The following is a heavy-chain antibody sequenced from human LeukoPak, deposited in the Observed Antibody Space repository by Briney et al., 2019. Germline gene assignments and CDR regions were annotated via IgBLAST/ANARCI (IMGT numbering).Heavy chain of an antibody. CDR3: ARDYGDYEGNWFDP. V-gene: IGHV4-30-4*01. CDR2: IYYSGST. D-gene: IGHD4-17*01. Sequence: SETLSLTCTVSGGSISSGDYYWSWIRQPPGKGLEWIGYIYYSGSTYYNPSLKSRVTISVDTSKNQFSLKLSSVTAADTAVHYCARDYGDYEGNWFDPWGQGTLVTVSS. CDR1: GGSISSGDYY. J-gene: IGHJ5*02.